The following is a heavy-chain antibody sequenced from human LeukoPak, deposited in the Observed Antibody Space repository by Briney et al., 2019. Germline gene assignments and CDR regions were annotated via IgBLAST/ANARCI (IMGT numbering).Heavy chain of an antibody. CDR2: ISSSSSYI. V-gene: IGHV3-21*01. D-gene: IGHD5-24*01. J-gene: IGHJ4*02. CDR1: GFTFSSYS. CDR3: ATRFRLDGY. Sequence: GGSLRLSCAASGFTFSSYSMNWLRQAPGKGLEWVSSISSSSSYIYYADSVKGRFTISRDNAKNSLYLQMNSLRAEDTAVYYCATRFRLDGYWGQGTLVTVSS.